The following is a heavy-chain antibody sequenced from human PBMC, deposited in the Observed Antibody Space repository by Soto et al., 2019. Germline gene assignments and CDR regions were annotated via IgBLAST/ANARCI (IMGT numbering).Heavy chain of an antibody. CDR3: AKDGSAVPAYFDF. CDR1: GFTFSSYS. D-gene: IGHD2-2*01. CDR2: FVASGFST. Sequence: PGGSLGLPCAASGFTFSSYSMTWVRQPPGKGLEGFSSFVASGFSTYYAASVKGGFTISRNNSKNTLYLQLDTLRAEDTPVYYCAKDGSAVPAYFDFWGQGALVTVSS. V-gene: IGHV3-23*01. J-gene: IGHJ4*02.